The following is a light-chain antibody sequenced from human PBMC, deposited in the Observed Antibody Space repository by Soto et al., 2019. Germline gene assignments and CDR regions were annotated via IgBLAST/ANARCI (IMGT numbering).Light chain of an antibody. CDR1: SSDAGGYNY. J-gene: IGLJ1*01. V-gene: IGLV2-14*01. Sequence: QSVLTQPASVSGSPGESITISCTGTSSDAGGYNYVSWYQQHPGKAPKLMIYDVSNRPSGVSNRFSGSKSGNTASLTISGLQAEDEADYYCSSYTSSSTPLNVFGTGPRSPS. CDR3: SSYTSSSTPLNV. CDR2: DVS.